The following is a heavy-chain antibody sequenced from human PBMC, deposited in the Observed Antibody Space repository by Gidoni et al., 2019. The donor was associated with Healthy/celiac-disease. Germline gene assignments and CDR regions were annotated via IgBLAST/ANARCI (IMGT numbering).Heavy chain of an antibody. Sequence: QVQLVQFGAEVKKPGSSVKVSCKASGGTFSSYTISWVRQAPGQGLEWMGRIIPILGIANSAQKFQGRVTITADKSTSTVYMELSSMRSEDTAVYYCASHKYYYDSSGYYGTDAFDIWGQGTMVTVSS. J-gene: IGHJ3*02. CDR3: ASHKYYYDSSGYYGTDAFDI. CDR2: IIPILGIA. D-gene: IGHD3-22*01. CDR1: GGTFSSYT. V-gene: IGHV1-69*02.